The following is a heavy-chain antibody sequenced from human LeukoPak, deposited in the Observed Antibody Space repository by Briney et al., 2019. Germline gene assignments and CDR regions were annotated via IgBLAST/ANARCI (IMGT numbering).Heavy chain of an antibody. V-gene: IGHV3-30*04. Sequence: GGSLRLSCAASGFTFSSYTMHWVRQAPGKGLEWVAVISYDGSNKYYADSVKGRFTISRDNSKNTLYLQMNSLRAEDTAVYYCARGVFDPWGQGTLVTVSS. CDR2: ISYDGSNK. CDR1: GFTFSSYT. CDR3: ARGVFDP. J-gene: IGHJ5*02.